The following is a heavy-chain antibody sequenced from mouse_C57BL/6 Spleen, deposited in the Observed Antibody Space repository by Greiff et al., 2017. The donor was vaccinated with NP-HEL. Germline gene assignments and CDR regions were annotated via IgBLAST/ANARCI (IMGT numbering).Heavy chain of an antibody. CDR3: ARDAEFAD. V-gene: IGHV7-3*01. CDR1: GFTFTDYY. CDR2: IRNKANGYTT. J-gene: IGHJ3*01. Sequence: DVHLVESGGGLVQPGGSLSLSCAASGFTFTDYYMSWVRQPPGKALEWLGFIRNKANGYTTEYSASVKGRFTISRDNSQSILYLQMNALGAEDSATYYCARDAEFADWGQGTLVTVSA.